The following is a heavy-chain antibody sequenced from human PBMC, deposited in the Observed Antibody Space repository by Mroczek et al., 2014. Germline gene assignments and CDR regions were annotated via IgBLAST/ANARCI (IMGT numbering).Heavy chain of an antibody. CDR2: ISYDGSNK. D-gene: IGHD6-13*01. V-gene: IGHV3-30*18. Sequence: QVQLVQSGGGVVQPGRSLRLSCAASGFTFSSYGMHWVRQAPGKGLEWVAVISYDGSNKYYADSVKGRFTISRDNSKNTLYLQMNSLRAEDTAVYYCAKGVVAAAYWFDPWGQGTLVTVSS. J-gene: IGHJ5*02. CDR3: AKGVVAAAYWFDP. CDR1: GFTFSSYG.